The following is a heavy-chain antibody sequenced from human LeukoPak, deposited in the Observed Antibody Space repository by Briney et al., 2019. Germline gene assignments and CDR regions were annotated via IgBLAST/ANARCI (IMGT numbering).Heavy chain of an antibody. CDR2: IIPIFGTA. V-gene: IGHV1-69*01. J-gene: IGHJ4*02. CDR3: ARLAAPSSGWLRGFDY. D-gene: IGHD6-19*01. Sequence: SVKVSCKASGGTFSSYAISWVRQAPGQGLEWMGGIIPIFGTANYAQKFQGRVTITADESTSTAYMELSSLRSEDTAVYYCARLAAPSSGWLRGFDYWGQGTLVTVSS. CDR1: GGTFSSYA.